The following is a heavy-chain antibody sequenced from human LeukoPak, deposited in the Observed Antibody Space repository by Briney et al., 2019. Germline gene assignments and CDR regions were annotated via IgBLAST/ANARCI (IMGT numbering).Heavy chain of an antibody. Sequence: PSETLSLTCAVYGGSFSGYYWSWIRLPPGKGLEWIGEINHSGSTNYNPSLKSRVTISVDTSKNQFSLKLSSVTAADTAVYYCARALRGRRDYYYMDVWGKGTTVTVSS. CDR3: ARALRGRRDYYYMDV. J-gene: IGHJ6*03. V-gene: IGHV4-34*01. D-gene: IGHD3-10*01. CDR2: INHSGST. CDR1: GGSFSGYY.